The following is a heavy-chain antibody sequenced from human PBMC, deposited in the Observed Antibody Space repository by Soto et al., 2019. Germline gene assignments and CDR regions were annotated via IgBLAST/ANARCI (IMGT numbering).Heavy chain of an antibody. J-gene: IGHJ4*02. V-gene: IGHV3-23*01. CDR2: IKGNGENT. CDR1: GFHFSTYA. CDR3: AKDRFYGDYVRVYLFDH. Sequence: GGSLRLSCTVSGFHFSTYAMSWVRQAPGKGLEWVSGIKGNGENTHYADAVKGRFTISRDNSKNTLYLQMDSLRVADTAVYYCAKDRFYGDYVRVYLFDHWGQGALVTVSS. D-gene: IGHD4-17*01.